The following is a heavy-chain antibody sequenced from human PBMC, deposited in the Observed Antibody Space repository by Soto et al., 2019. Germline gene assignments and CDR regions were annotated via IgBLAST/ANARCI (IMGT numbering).Heavy chain of an antibody. CDR2: INPNSGGT. D-gene: IGHD1-1*01. CDR3: ARNDGLYYYYGMDV. CDR1: GDTFTAHY. V-gene: IGHV1-2*02. Sequence: ASVNVSRKPSGDTFTAHYMRWVRQAPGQGLEWMGWINPNSGGTNYAQKFQGRVTMTRDTSISTAYMELSRLRSDDTAVYYCARNDGLYYYYGMDVWGQGTTVTVSS. J-gene: IGHJ6*02.